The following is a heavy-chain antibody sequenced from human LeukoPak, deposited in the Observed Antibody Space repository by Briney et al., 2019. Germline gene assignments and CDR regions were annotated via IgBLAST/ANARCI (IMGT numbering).Heavy chain of an antibody. J-gene: IGHJ4*02. CDR1: GGTFSNYA. Sequence: GASVKVSCKASGGTFSNYAINWVRQAPGQGLEWMGGIIPIFGTANYAQKFQGRVTITTDESTSTAYMELSSLRSEDTAVYYCARIDGYGYFDYWGQGTLVTVSS. CDR2: IIPIFGTA. CDR3: ARIDGYGYFDY. V-gene: IGHV1-69*05. D-gene: IGHD5-24*01.